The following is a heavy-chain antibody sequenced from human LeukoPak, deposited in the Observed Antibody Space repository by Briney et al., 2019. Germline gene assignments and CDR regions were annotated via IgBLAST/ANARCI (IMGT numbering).Heavy chain of an antibody. CDR3: ARGRRRIARPPHFDI. CDR2: TYYRSKWYN. CDR1: GDSVSSNSAA. D-gene: IGHD6-6*01. V-gene: IGHV6-1*01. J-gene: IGHJ3*02. Sequence: SQTLSLTCAISGDSVSSNSAAWNWIRQTPSRGLEWLGRTYYRSKWYNDYAVSVKSRITINPDTSKNQFSLKLSSVTAADTAVYYCARGRRRIARPPHFDIWGQGTMVTVSS.